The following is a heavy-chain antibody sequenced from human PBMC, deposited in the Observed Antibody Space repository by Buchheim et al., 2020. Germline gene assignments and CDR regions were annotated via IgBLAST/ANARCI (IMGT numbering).Heavy chain of an antibody. Sequence: EVQLVESGGGLVQPGGSLRLSCAASGFYWMSWVRQAPGKGLEWVANIKQDGSEKYYVDSVRGRFTISRDNAKNSLYLQMNSLRAEDTGVYYCARAGGVYGDYDYVPYFDYWGQGTL. CDR3: ARAGGVYGDYDYVPYFDY. CDR1: GFYW. D-gene: IGHD4-17*01. V-gene: IGHV3-7*01. J-gene: IGHJ4*02. CDR2: IKQDGSEK.